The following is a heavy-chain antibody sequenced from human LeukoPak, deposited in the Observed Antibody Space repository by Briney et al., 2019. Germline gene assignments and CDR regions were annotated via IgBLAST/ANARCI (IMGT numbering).Heavy chain of an antibody. J-gene: IGHJ6*02. Sequence: GRSLRLSCAASGFTFSSYGMHWVRQAPGKGLEWVAVISYDGSNKYYADSVKGRFTISRANSKNTLYLQMNSLRAEDTAAYYCAKDDNGYNYVGAFYYYYGMGVWGQGTTVTVSS. CDR3: AKDDNGYNYVGAFYYYYGMGV. CDR1: GFTFSSYG. CDR2: ISYDGSNK. D-gene: IGHD5-24*01. V-gene: IGHV3-30*18.